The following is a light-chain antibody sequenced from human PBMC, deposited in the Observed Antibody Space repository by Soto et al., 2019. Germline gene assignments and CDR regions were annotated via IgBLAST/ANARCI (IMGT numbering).Light chain of an antibody. V-gene: IGKV3-11*01. CDR3: QQRSHWPSIT. Sequence: EIVLTQSPATLSLSPGERATLSCRASQSVRHYLAWYQQKPTQAPRLLIYDASNRATGIPARFSGSGSGTDFTLTISSLEPEDFAVYYCQQRSHWPSITFGQGTRLEIK. CDR1: QSVRHY. CDR2: DAS. J-gene: IGKJ5*01.